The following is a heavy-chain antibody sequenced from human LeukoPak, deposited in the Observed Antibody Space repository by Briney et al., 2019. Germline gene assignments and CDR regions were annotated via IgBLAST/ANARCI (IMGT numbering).Heavy chain of an antibody. V-gene: IGHV3-33*01. D-gene: IGHD2-2*01. CDR3: AREDYCSSTSCYDFDY. J-gene: IGHJ4*02. CDR1: GFTFSNYG. Sequence: GRSLRLSCAASGFTFSNYGMHWVRQAPGKGLEWVAVIWYDGSNKHYADSVKGRFTISRDNSKNTLYLQMNSLRAEDTAVYYCAREDYCSSTSCYDFDYWGQGTLVTVSS. CDR2: IWYDGSNK.